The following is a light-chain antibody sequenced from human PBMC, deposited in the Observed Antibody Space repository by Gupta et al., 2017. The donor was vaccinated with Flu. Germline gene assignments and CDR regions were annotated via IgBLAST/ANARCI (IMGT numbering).Light chain of an antibody. CDR3: QVWDRSSDHHV. CDR1: NIGSKS. J-gene: IGLJ2*01. CDR2: DDR. Sequence: SSVLTQPPSVSVAPGQTARITCGGNNIGSKSVHWYQQKPGQAPVLVVYDDRDRPSGIPERFSGSNYGTTATLTISRVEAGDEADYYCQVWDRSSDHHVFGGGTKLTVL. V-gene: IGLV3-21*02.